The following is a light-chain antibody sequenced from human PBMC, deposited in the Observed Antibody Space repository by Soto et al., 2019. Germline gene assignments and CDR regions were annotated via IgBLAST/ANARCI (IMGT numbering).Light chain of an antibody. Sequence: QSALTQPASISGSPGQSVTISCTGTSSDIGAYNYVSWYQQHPGKAPKLLIYDVSNRPSGVSSRFSGSKSGNTASLTISGLQAEDEADYYCISHTGDTTPYVVAGGTKVTVL. V-gene: IGLV2-14*03. CDR3: ISHTGDTTPYV. CDR1: SSDIGAYNY. CDR2: DVS. J-gene: IGLJ1*01.